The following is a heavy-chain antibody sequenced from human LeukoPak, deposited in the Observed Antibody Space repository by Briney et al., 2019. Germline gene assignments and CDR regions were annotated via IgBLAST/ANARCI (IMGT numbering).Heavy chain of an antibody. D-gene: IGHD3-22*01. CDR3: ARRPLNYYDSSGYLLSFFDY. CDR1: GGSISSYY. CDR2: IYYSGST. Sequence: SETLSLTCTVSGGSISSYYWSWIRQSPGKGLEWIGYIYYSGSTNYNPSLKSRVTMSVDTSKNQFSLKLSSVTAADTAVYYCARRPLNYYDSSGYLLSFFDYWGQGTLVAVSS. J-gene: IGHJ4*02. V-gene: IGHV4-59*08.